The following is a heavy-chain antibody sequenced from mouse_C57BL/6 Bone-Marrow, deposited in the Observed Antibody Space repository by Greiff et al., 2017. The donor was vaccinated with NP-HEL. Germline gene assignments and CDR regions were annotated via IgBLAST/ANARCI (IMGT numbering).Heavy chain of an antibody. J-gene: IGHJ3*01. V-gene: IGHV1-19*01. CDR3: ARGDLYDGYPFAY. D-gene: IGHD2-3*01. CDR2: INPYNGGT. Sequence: EVKLLESGPVLVKPGASVKMSCKASGYTFTDYYMNWVKQSHGKSLEWIGVINPYNGGTSYNQKFKGKATLTVDKSSSTAYMELNSLTSEDSAVYYCARGDLYDGYPFAYWGQGTLVTVSA. CDR1: GYTFTDYY.